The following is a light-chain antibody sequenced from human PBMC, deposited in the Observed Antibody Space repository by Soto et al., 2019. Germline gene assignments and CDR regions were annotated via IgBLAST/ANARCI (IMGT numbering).Light chain of an antibody. CDR1: QSVSSSY. V-gene: IGKV3-20*01. CDR3: QQYGRCPLT. CDR2: GAS. J-gene: IGKJ4*01. Sequence: EIVLTQSPGTLSLSPGERASLSCRASQSVSSSYLAWYQQKPGQAPSLLIYGASSRATGIPDRFSASGSGTDFTLTISRLEPEDFAVYYCQQYGRCPLTFGGGTKVEIK.